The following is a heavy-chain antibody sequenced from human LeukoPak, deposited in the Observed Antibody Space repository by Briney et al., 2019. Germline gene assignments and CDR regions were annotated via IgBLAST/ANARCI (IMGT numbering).Heavy chain of an antibody. CDR2: IIPIFGTA. CDR3: ARSGNYYDSSGYYYG. Sequence: ASVKVSCKASGGTFSSYAISWVRQAPGQGLEWMGRIIPIFGTANYAQKFQGRVTITTDESTSTAYMELSSLRSEDTAAYYCARSGNYYDSSGYYYGWGQGTLVTVSS. D-gene: IGHD3-22*01. CDR1: GGTFSSYA. V-gene: IGHV1-69*05. J-gene: IGHJ4*02.